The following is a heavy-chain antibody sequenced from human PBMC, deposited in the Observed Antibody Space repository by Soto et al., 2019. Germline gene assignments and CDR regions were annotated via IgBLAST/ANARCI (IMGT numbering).Heavy chain of an antibody. D-gene: IGHD6-19*01. CDR3: ARDLLFQGYSSGWYYPTSSGGFDY. V-gene: IGHV3-21*01. J-gene: IGHJ4*02. Sequence: GGSLRLSCAASGFTFSSYSMNWVRQAPGKGLEWVSSISSSSSYIYYADSVKGRFTISRDNAKNSLYLQMNSLRAEDTAVYYCARDLLFQGYSSGWYYPTSSGGFDYWGQGTLVTVSS. CDR2: ISSSSSYI. CDR1: GFTFSSYS.